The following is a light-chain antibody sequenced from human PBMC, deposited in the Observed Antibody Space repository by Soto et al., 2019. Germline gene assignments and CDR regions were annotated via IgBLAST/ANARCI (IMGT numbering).Light chain of an antibody. CDR1: QGIGNE. CDR3: LQDYNYPYT. CDR2: AAS. J-gene: IGKJ2*01. Sequence: AIQMTLSPSSLSASVGDRVTITCRASQGIGNELGWYQQKPGKAPKLLIYAASSLQSGVPSRFSGSGSGADFTLTISSLQPEDFATYYCLQDYNYPYTFGQGTKLEIK. V-gene: IGKV1-6*01.